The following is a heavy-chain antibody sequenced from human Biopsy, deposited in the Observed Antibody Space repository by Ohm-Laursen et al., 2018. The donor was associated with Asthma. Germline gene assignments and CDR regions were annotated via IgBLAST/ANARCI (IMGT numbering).Heavy chain of an antibody. CDR3: AKSDDYYDSTDYLDF. CDR2: ISWNSGNI. V-gene: IGHV3-9*01. D-gene: IGHD3-22*01. J-gene: IGHJ4*01. Sequence: SLRLSCSASGFSFADCAMHWVRQAPGKGLEWVSSISWNSGNIDYAVSVKGRFTISRDNAKNSLYLQMQSLRPEDTAFYYCAKSDDYYDSTDYLDFWGRGTLVTVSS. CDR1: GFSFADCA.